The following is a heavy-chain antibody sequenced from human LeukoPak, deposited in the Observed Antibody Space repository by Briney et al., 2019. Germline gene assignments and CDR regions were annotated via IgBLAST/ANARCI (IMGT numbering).Heavy chain of an antibody. D-gene: IGHD3-3*01. CDR2: ISDSGGST. CDR1: GFTFSSYA. J-gene: IGHJ3*01. CDR3: ARSYYDYWTGYPGDAFDL. V-gene: IGHV3-23*01. Sequence: GGSLRLSCAASGFTFSSYAMNWVRQAPGKGLEWASAISDSGGSTYYADSVKGRFTISRDNSKNTLYLQMNSLRTEDTAVYYCARSYYDYWTGYPGDAFDLWGQGTMVTVSS.